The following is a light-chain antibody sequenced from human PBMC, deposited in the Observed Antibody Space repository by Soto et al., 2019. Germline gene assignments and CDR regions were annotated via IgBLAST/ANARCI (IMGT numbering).Light chain of an antibody. CDR3: QQYDISPVLT. V-gene: IGKV4-1*01. J-gene: IGKJ4*01. CDR1: QTIVSTYNKKNC. CDR2: WAS. Sequence: VLTQSPESLTLSLGERATISCRSSQTIVSTYNKKNCLAWYQVKTGQPPKLLIYWASTRASGVPDRFSGSGSGTEFTLTISSLQAEDVAVYYCQQYDISPVLTFGGGTKVEL.